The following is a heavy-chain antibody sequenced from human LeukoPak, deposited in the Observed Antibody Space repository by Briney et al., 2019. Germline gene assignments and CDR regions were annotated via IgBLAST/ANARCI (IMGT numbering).Heavy chain of an antibody. CDR3: ARHVGFGSGRNRWFDP. Sequence: SETLSLTCTVSGGSINNYYLSWIRQPPGKGLECIGYIYYSGSTNYNPSLKSRVTISVDTSNNQFSLKLRSVTAADTAVYYCARHVGFGSGRNRWFDPWGQGTLVTVSS. D-gene: IGHD3-10*01. V-gene: IGHV4-59*08. J-gene: IGHJ5*02. CDR1: GGSINNYY. CDR2: IYYSGST.